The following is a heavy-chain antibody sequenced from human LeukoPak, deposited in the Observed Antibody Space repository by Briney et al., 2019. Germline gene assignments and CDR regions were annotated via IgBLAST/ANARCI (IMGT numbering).Heavy chain of an antibody. V-gene: IGHV1-8*01. CDR2: MNPNSGNT. CDR3: ARATPVRYFDTTAHAFDI. CDR1: VYTFTSYD. D-gene: IGHD3-9*01. J-gene: IGHJ3*02. Sequence: GASVKVSCKASVYTFTSYDINWVRQATGQGLEWMGWMNPNSGNTDYAQKFQGRVTMTRNTSISTAYMELSSLRSEDTAVYYCARATPVRYFDTTAHAFDIWGQGTMVTVSS.